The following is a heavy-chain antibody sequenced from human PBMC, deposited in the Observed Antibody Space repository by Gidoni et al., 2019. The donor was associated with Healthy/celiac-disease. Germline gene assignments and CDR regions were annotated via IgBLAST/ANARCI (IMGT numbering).Heavy chain of an antibody. V-gene: IGHV3-11*01. CDR2: ISSSGSTI. D-gene: IGHD6-6*01. CDR1: GFTFSDYY. Sequence: QVQLVESGGGLVKPGGSLRRYCAAPGFTFSDYYMSWIRQAPGKGLEWVSYISSSGSTIYYADSVKGRFTISRDNAKNSLYLQMNSLRAEDTAVYYCATVTRYSSSASSEYFQHWGQGTLVTVSS. J-gene: IGHJ1*01. CDR3: ATVTRYSSSASSEYFQH.